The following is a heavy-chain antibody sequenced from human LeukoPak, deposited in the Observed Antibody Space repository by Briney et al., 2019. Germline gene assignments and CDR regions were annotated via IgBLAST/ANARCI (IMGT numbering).Heavy chain of an antibody. CDR3: ARETSQKGAHYMDV. Sequence: SETLSLTCTVSGGSISSSSYYWGWIRQPPGKGLEWIGSIYYSGSTYYNPSLKSRLTISGDTSKNQFSLKLSSVTAADTAVYYCARETSQKGAHYMDVWGKGTTVTISS. CDR2: IYYSGST. J-gene: IGHJ6*03. D-gene: IGHD3-16*01. CDR1: GGSISSSSYY. V-gene: IGHV4-39*02.